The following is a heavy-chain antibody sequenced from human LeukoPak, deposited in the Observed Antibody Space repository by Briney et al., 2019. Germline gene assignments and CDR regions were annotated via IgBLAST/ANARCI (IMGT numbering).Heavy chain of an antibody. J-gene: IGHJ5*02. Sequence: PSETLSLTCTVSGGSITSSNNYWGWIRQTPGKGLEWIGTIYYSGNTYYNPSLKSRVTISEDTSKNKFSLRLSSVTAADTAVYYCARQPSSSWSGGNWFDPWGQGTLVTVSS. CDR3: ARQPSSSWSGGNWFDP. D-gene: IGHD6-13*01. CDR2: IYYSGNT. V-gene: IGHV4-39*01. CDR1: GGSITSSNNY.